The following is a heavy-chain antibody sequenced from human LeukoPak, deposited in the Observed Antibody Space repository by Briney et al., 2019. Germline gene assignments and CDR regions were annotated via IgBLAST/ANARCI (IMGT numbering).Heavy chain of an antibody. J-gene: IGHJ4*02. V-gene: IGHV4-61*05. Sequence: TSETLSLTCTVSGGSISSSSYYWSWIRQPPGKGLEWIGYIYYSGTTNYNPPLKSRVTISVETSKNQFSLKLRSVTAADTAVYYCARHIPGNPYFDYWGQGTLVTVSS. D-gene: IGHD2-21*01. CDR1: GGSISSSSYY. CDR3: ARHIPGNPYFDY. CDR2: IYYSGTT.